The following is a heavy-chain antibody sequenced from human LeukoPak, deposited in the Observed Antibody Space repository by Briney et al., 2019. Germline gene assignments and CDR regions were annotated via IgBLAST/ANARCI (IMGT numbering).Heavy chain of an antibody. V-gene: IGHV4-39*01. CDR3: ARHPTTPDY. CDR2: IFYSGST. J-gene: IGHJ4*02. CDR1: GXSISSNSDH. Sequence: PSETLSLTWTVSGXSISSNSDHWGWIRQPPGKGLEWIGAIFYSGSTYYNPSLKSRVTISVDTSENQFSLKLTSVTAADTAVYYCARHPTTPDYWGQGTLVTVSS. D-gene: IGHD1-14*01.